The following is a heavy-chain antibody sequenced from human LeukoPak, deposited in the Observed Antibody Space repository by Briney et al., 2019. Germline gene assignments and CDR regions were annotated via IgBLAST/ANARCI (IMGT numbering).Heavy chain of an antibody. D-gene: IGHD1-26*01. CDR1: GYSISSGYY. CDR2: IYHSGST. V-gene: IGHV4-38-2*02. J-gene: IGHJ4*02. Sequence: SETLSLTCTVSGYSISSGYYWGCIRQPPGEGLEWFGRIYHSGSTYYNPSLKSRVTISVDTSKNQLFLKMSCVTAADTAVYYCARVGSSGSYYHKVQDWGQGTLVTVSS. CDR3: ARVGSSGSYYHKVQD.